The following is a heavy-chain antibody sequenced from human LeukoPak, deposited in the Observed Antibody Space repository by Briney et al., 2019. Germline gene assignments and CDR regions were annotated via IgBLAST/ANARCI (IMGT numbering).Heavy chain of an antibody. D-gene: IGHD6-13*01. CDR3: ARGASSSWYDDAFDI. CDR1: GGTFSSYA. V-gene: IGHV1-69*13. CDR2: IIPIFGTA. Sequence: ASVKVSYKASGGTFSSYAISWVRQAPGQGLEWMEGIIPIFGTANYAQKFQGRVTITADESTSTAYMELRSLRSDDTAVYYCARGASSSWYDDAFDIWGQGTMVTVSS. J-gene: IGHJ3*02.